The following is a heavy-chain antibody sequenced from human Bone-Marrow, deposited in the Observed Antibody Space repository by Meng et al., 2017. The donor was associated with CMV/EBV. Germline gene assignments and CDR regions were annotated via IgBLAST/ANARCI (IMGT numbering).Heavy chain of an antibody. CDR3: AKDRGSGSYYDMDYYYGMDV. CDR2: VTSDGTT. D-gene: IGHD1-26*01. Sequence: GGSLRLSCEPSGFSFSKYAMTWVRQAPGKGLEWVSSVTSDGTTHYAGSVKGRFTISRDNSKNTLYLQMNSLRAENTAVYYCAKDRGSGSYYDMDYYYGMDVWGQGTTVTVAS. J-gene: IGHJ6*02. V-gene: IGHV3-23*01. CDR1: GFSFSKYA.